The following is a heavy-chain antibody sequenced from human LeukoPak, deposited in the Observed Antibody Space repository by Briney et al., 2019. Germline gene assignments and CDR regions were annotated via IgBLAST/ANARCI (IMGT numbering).Heavy chain of an antibody. V-gene: IGHV1-2*06. CDR3: ARTLQGGYVSAMDV. D-gene: IGHD3-10*02. Sequence: GASVTVSCKASGYTFNGYYMHWVRQAPGQGLEWMGRINPNGGDTNYAQNFQGRVTMTRDTSISTAYMELSRLRSDDTAIYYCARTLQGGYVSAMDVWGKGTTVAVSS. CDR2: INPNGGDT. CDR1: GYTFNGYY. J-gene: IGHJ6*03.